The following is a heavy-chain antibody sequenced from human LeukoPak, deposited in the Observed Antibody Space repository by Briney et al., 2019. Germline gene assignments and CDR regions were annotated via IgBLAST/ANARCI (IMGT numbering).Heavy chain of an antibody. V-gene: IGHV4-34*01. Sequence: SETLSLTCAVYGGSFSGYYWSWIRQPPGKGLEWIGEINHSGSTNYNPSLKSRVTISVDTSKNQFSLKLSSVTAADTAVYYCAGGPGEWFDPWGQGTLVTVSS. CDR3: AGGPGEWFDP. J-gene: IGHJ5*02. CDR2: INHSGST. D-gene: IGHD1-1*01. CDR1: GGSFSGYY.